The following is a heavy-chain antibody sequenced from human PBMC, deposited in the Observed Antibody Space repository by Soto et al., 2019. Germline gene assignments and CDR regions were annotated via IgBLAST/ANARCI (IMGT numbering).Heavy chain of an antibody. V-gene: IGHV4-30-4*01. CDR3: AREATIAARFDS. D-gene: IGHD6-6*01. Sequence: SETLSLTCTVSGGSISSGDYYWSWLRQPPGKGLEWIGYIYYSGSTYYNPSLKSRVTISVDTSKNQFSLKLSSVTAADTAVYYCAREATIAARFDSWGQGTLVTFSS. CDR1: GGSISSGDYY. CDR2: IYYSGST. J-gene: IGHJ4*02.